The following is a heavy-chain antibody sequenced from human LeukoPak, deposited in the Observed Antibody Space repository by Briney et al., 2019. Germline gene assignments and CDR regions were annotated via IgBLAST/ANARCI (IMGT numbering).Heavy chain of an antibody. J-gene: IGHJ4*02. D-gene: IGHD4-23*01. CDR3: ARDLDYGGKGGHFDY. Sequence: GGSLRLSCAASGFTFSSYSMNWVRQAPGKGLEWVSSISNSGSYIYYADSVKGRFTISRDNSKNTLYLQMNSLRAEDTAVYYCARDLDYGGKGGHFDYWGQGTLVTVSS. V-gene: IGHV3-21*01. CDR2: ISNSGSYI. CDR1: GFTFSSYS.